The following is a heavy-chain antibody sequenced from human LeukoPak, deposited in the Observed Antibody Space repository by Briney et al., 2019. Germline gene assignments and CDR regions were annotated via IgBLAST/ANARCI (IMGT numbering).Heavy chain of an antibody. D-gene: IGHD5-12*01. V-gene: IGHV3-7*04. CDR1: GLTFSDYS. CDR3: ARLVATIYGWFDP. J-gene: IGHJ5*02. CDR2: IKEDGSEK. Sequence: PGGSLRLSCAASGLTFSDYSMTWVRQAPGKGLEWVANIKEDGSEKYYVDSVKGRFTISRDNAKNSLYLQMNSLRAEDTAVYYCARLVATIYGWFDPWGQGTLVTVSS.